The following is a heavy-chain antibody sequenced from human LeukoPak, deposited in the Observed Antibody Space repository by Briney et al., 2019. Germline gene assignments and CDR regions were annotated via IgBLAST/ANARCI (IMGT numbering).Heavy chain of an antibody. Sequence: GWSLRLSCAASGYTFYNSGMGWVPQAPGKGLEWVSAISGSGGATYYADSVKGRFTVSRDDSKNTLYLQRNSLRAEDTAVYYCAIEQWELKYWGQGTLVTVSS. CDR2: ISGSGGAT. CDR3: AIEQWELKY. J-gene: IGHJ4*02. CDR1: GYTFYNSG. D-gene: IGHD1-26*01. V-gene: IGHV3-23*01.